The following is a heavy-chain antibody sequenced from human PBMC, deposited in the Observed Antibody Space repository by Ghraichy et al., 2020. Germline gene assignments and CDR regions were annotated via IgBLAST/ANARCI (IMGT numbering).Heavy chain of an antibody. CDR1: GFSLNTNPVA. V-gene: IGHV2-5*01. J-gene: IGHJ4*02. CDR2: IYWNGDE. Sequence: SGHTLVKPTQTLTLTCTLSGFSLNTNPVAVGWIRKPPGKALEWLALIYWNGDERYSPSLKSRLTITQDTSKNQVVLTMTNMDPVDTATYYCAHRMSSGYYGLNYWGQGTLVTVSS. CDR3: AHRMSSGYYGLNY. D-gene: IGHD6-19*01.